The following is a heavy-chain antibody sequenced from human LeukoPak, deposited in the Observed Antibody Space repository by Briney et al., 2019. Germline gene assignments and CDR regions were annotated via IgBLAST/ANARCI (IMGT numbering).Heavy chain of an antibody. CDR3: TTDFGYCSGGSCYINLDY. J-gene: IGHJ4*02. CDR2: IKSKTDGGTT. V-gene: IGHV3-15*01. D-gene: IGHD2-15*01. Sequence: GGSLRLSCAASGFTFTNAWMSWVRQAPGKGLEWVGRIKSKTDGGTTDYAAPVKGRFTISRDDSKNTLYLQMNSLKTEDTAVYYCTTDFGYCSGGSCYINLDYWGQGTLVTVSS. CDR1: GFTFTNAW.